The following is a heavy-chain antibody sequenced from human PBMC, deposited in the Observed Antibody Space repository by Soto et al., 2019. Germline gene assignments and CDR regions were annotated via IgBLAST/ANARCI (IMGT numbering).Heavy chain of an antibody. J-gene: IGHJ5*02. V-gene: IGHV4-59*01. CDR2: IYYSGST. Sequence: SETLSLTCTVSGGSISSYYWSWIRQPPGKGLEWIGYIYYSGSTNYNPSLKSRVTISVDTSKNQFSLKLSSVTAADTAVYYCARVVIQRSSSSGFDPWGQGTLVTVSS. CDR1: GGSISSYY. D-gene: IGHD6-13*01. CDR3: ARVVIQRSSSSGFDP.